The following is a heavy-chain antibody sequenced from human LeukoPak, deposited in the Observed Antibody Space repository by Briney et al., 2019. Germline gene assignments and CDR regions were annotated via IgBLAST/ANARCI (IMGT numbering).Heavy chain of an antibody. CDR2: IRYDGSDK. D-gene: IGHD1-26*01. CDR3: AKADSGTYYGLGDYFDY. V-gene: IGHV3-30*02. J-gene: IGHJ4*02. CDR1: GFTFSSYG. Sequence: GGSLRLSCAASGFTFSSYGMHWVRQAPGKELVWVAFIRYDGSDKYYGDSVKGQFTISRDNSKNTLYLQMNSLRAEDTAVYYCAKADSGTYYGLGDYFDYWGQGTLVTVSS.